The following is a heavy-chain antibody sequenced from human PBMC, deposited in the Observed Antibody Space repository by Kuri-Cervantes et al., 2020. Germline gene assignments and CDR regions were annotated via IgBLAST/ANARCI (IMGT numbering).Heavy chain of an antibody. D-gene: IGHD6-19*01. Sequence: GSLRLSCTDSGGSISSSSYYWGWIRQPPGKGLEWTGSIYYSGSTYYNPSLKSRVTITVDTSKNQYSLKLSSVTAADTAVYYCARHRIAVAAVDYWGQGTMVTVSS. J-gene: IGHJ4*02. CDR2: IYYSGST. V-gene: IGHV4-39*01. CDR3: ARHRIAVAAVDY. CDR1: GGSISSSSYY.